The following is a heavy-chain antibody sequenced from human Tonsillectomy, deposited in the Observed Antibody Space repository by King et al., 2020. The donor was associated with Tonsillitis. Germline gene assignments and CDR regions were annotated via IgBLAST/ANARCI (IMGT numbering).Heavy chain of an antibody. J-gene: IGHJ3*02. CDR1: GYTFTSYG. CDR2: ISAYNGNT. V-gene: IGHV1-18*04. Sequence: QVQLVESGAEVKKPGASVKVSCTASGYTFTSYGISWVRQAPGQGLEWMGWISAYNGNTNYAQQLQGRVTMTTDTSTSTVYMELRSLRSDDTAVYYCASDTPIHGLYYYDSSGSDAFDIWGQATMVTVSS. CDR3: ASDTPIHGLYYYDSSGSDAFDI. D-gene: IGHD3-22*01.